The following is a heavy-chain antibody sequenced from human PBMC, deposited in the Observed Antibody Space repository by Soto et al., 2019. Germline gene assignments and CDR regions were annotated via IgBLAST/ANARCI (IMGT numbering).Heavy chain of an antibody. D-gene: IGHD4-17*01. CDR1: GGSISSGGYY. V-gene: IGHV4-31*03. CDR2: IYYSGST. CDR3: ARDRDYGDSNWFDP. J-gene: IGHJ5*02. Sequence: QVQLQESGPGLVKPSQTLSLTCTVSGGSISSGGYYWSWIRQHPGKGLEWIGYIYYSGSTYYNPSLKSRVTXXVXTXXNQFSLKLSSVTAADTAVYYCARDRDYGDSNWFDPWGQGTLVTVSS.